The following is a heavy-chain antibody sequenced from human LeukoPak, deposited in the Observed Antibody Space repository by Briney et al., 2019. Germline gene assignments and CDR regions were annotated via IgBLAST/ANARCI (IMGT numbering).Heavy chain of an antibody. V-gene: IGHV3-48*04. CDR3: ARDSGIFGRPFDY. CDR1: GFTFSSYS. D-gene: IGHD3-3*02. Sequence: PGGSLRLSCAASGFTFSSYSMNWVRQAPGKGLEWVSYISSSGGTKYYADSVKGRFTISRDNAKNSLYLQMNSLRAEDTAVYYCARDSGIFGRPFDYWGQGTLVTVSS. J-gene: IGHJ4*02. CDR2: ISSSGGTK.